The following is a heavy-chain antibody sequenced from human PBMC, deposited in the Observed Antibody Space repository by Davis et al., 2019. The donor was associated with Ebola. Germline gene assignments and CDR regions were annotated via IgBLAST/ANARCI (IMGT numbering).Heavy chain of an antibody. J-gene: IGHJ4*02. V-gene: IGHV3-30*03. D-gene: IGHD6-13*01. CDR3: ARGGEVAAADPFDY. CDR2: ISYDGSNK. Sequence: GESLKISCAASGFTFSSYGMHWVRQAPGKGLEWVAVISYDGSNKYYADSVKGRFTISRDNSKNTLYLQMNSLRAEDTAVYYCARGGEVAAADPFDYWGQGTLVTVSS. CDR1: GFTFSSYG.